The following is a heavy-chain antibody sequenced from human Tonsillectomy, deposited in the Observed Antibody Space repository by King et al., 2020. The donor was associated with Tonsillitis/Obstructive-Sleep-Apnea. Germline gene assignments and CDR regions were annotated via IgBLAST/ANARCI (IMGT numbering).Heavy chain of an antibody. Sequence: VQLVESGGGVVQPGRSLTLSCAASGFTFSSYAMHWVRQAPGKGLEWVAVISYDGSNKYYADSVKGRFTISRDNSKNTLYLQMNSLRAEDTAVYYCARGGYCSSTSCPEGYYYYYMDVWGKGTTVTVSS. CDR2: ISYDGSNK. CDR3: ARGGYCSSTSCPEGYYYYYMDV. J-gene: IGHJ6*03. D-gene: IGHD2-2*01. V-gene: IGHV3-30*04. CDR1: GFTFSSYA.